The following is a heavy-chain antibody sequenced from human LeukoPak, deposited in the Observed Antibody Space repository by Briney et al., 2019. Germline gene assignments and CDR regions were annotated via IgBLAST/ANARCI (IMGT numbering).Heavy chain of an antibody. Sequence: GGSLRLSCAASGFTFSSYSMNWVRQAPGKGLGWVSSISSSSTYIYYADSVKGRFTISRDNAKNSLYLQMNSLRAEDTAVYYCARDGSTVTNYYFDYWGQGTLVTVSS. CDR3: ARDGSTVTNYYFDY. CDR2: ISSSSTYI. D-gene: IGHD4-11*01. J-gene: IGHJ4*02. CDR1: GFTFSSYS. V-gene: IGHV3-21*01.